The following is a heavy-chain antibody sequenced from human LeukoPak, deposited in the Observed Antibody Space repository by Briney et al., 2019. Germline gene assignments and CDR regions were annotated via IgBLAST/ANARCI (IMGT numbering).Heavy chain of an antibody. V-gene: IGHV1-24*01. CDR1: GYTLTELS. CDR2: FDPEDGET. J-gene: IGHJ4*02. D-gene: IGHD3-10*01. Sequence: ASVKVSCKFSGYTLTELSMHWVRQAPGKGLEWMGGFDPEDGETIYAQKFQGRVTMTEDTSTDTAYMELSSLRSEDTAVYYCATPTLRGDLTHFDYWGQGTLVTVSS. CDR3: ATPTLRGDLTHFDY.